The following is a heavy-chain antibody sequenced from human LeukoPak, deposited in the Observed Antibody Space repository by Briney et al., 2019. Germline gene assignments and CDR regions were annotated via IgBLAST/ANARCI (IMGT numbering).Heavy chain of an antibody. V-gene: IGHV1-24*01. CDR3: ATARPYYYDSSDDAFDI. CDR1: GYTLTELS. CDR2: FDPEDGET. J-gene: IGHJ3*02. D-gene: IGHD3-22*01. Sequence: ASVKVSCKVSGYTLTELSMHWVRQAPGKGLEWMGGFDPEDGETIYAQKFQGRVTMTEDTFTDTAYMELSSLRSEDTAVYYCATARPYYYDSSDDAFDIWGQGTMVTVSS.